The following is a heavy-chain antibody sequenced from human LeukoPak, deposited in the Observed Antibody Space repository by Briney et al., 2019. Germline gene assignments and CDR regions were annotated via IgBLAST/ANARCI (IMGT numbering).Heavy chain of an antibody. Sequence: GGSLRLSCAASGFTFSSYSMNWVRQAPGKGLEWVSYISSSSSTIYYADSVKGRFTISRDNAKNSLYLQMNSLRAEDTAVYYCAKDSDDYVWGSYRYPDYWGQGTLVTVSS. J-gene: IGHJ4*02. CDR3: AKDSDDYVWGSYRYPDY. CDR1: GFTFSSYS. D-gene: IGHD3-16*02. V-gene: IGHV3-48*01. CDR2: ISSSSSTI.